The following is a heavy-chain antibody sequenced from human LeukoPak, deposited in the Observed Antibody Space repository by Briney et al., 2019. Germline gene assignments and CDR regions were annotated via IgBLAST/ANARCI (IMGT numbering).Heavy chain of an antibody. Sequence: PGESLKISCKGSGYTFNNFWIAWVRQMPGKGLEWMGIIYPDDSDTRYSQSFQGQVTISADKSISTAYLQWSSLKASDTAIYYCARPRKTLYGDASDFDSWGQGTLVTVSS. CDR3: ARPRKTLYGDASDFDS. CDR1: GYTFNNFW. D-gene: IGHD3-10*01. V-gene: IGHV5-51*01. CDR2: IYPDDSDT. J-gene: IGHJ4*02.